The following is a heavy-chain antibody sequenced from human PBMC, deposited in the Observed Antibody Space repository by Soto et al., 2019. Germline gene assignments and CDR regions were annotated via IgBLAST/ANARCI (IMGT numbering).Heavy chain of an antibody. CDR2: ISSSSSTI. Sequence: EVQLVESGGGLVQPGGSLRLSCAASGFTFSSYSMNWVRQAPGKGLEWASYISSSSSTIYYADSVKGRFTISRDNAKNALYLQINSLRDEDTAVYYCAIVFYSVAGTGGLDYWGQGTLVTVSS. CDR3: AIVFYSVAGTGGLDY. V-gene: IGHV3-48*02. CDR1: GFTFSSYS. D-gene: IGHD6-19*01. J-gene: IGHJ4*02.